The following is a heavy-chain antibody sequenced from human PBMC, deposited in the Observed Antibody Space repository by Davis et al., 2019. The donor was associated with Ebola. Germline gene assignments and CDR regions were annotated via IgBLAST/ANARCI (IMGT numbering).Heavy chain of an antibody. D-gene: IGHD3-10*01. V-gene: IGHV1-69*13. J-gene: IGHJ6*02. CDR3: ARNGYMVQGVIRDYYYYGMDV. CDR1: GGTFSSYA. CDR2: ITA. Sequence: SVKVSCKASGGTFSSYAISWVRQAPGQGLEWMGGITANYAQKFQGRVTITADESTSTAYMELRSLRSDDTAVYYCARNGYMVQGVIRDYYYYGMDVWGQGTTVTVSS.